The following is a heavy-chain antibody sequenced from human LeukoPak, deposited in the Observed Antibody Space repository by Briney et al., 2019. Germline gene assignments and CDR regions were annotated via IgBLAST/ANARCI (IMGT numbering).Heavy chain of an antibody. V-gene: IGHV3-23*01. D-gene: IGHD3-10*01. CDR3: AKDHPGSGSYYDYYYGMDV. J-gene: IGHJ6*02. CDR1: GFTFSNYD. Sequence: PGGSLRLSCAASGFTFSNYDMSWVRQAPGKGLEWVSAISARGGTTYYADSVKGRFTTSRDNSKNTLYLQMNSLRAEDTAVYYCAKDHPGSGSYYDYYYGMDVWGQGTTVTVSS. CDR2: ISARGGTT.